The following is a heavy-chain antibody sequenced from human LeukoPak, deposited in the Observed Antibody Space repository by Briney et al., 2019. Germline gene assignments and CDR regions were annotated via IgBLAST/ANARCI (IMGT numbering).Heavy chain of an antibody. CDR3: ARESPDLDYSCDY. D-gene: IGHD4-11*01. Sequence: GASVKVSCKASGYTFTGYYMHWVRQAPGQGLEWMGWINPNSGGTNYAQKFQGRVTMTRDTSISTAYMELSRLRSDETAVYYCARESPDLDYSCDYWGQGTLVTVSS. CDR2: INPNSGGT. J-gene: IGHJ4*02. CDR1: GYTFTGYY. V-gene: IGHV1-2*02.